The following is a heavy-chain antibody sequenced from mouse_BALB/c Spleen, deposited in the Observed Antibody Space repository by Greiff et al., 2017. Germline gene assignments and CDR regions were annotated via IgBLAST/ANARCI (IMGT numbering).Heavy chain of an antibody. CDR3: ARDPLYDYGSSYDPFYAMDY. CDR1: GFNIKDTY. V-gene: IGHV14-3*02. CDR2: IDPANGNT. J-gene: IGHJ4*01. D-gene: IGHD1-1*01. Sequence: VQLQQSGAELVKPGASVKLSCTASGFNIKDTYMHWVKQRPEQGLEWIGRIDPANGNTKYDPKFQGKATITADTSSNTAYLQLSSLTSEDTAVYYCARDPLYDYGSSYDPFYAMDYWGQGTSVTVSA.